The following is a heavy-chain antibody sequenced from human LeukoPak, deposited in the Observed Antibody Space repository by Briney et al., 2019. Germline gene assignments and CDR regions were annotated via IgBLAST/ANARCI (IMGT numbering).Heavy chain of an antibody. J-gene: IGHJ4*02. D-gene: IGHD5-12*01. Sequence: SETLSLTCTVSGGSISSYYWSWIRQPPGKGLEWIGSIYYSGSTYYNPSLKSRVTISVDTSKNQFSLKLSFVTAADTAVYYCARELDSGYDESYFDYWGQGTLVTVSS. CDR3: ARELDSGYDESYFDY. V-gene: IGHV4-39*07. CDR2: IYYSGST. CDR1: GGSISSYY.